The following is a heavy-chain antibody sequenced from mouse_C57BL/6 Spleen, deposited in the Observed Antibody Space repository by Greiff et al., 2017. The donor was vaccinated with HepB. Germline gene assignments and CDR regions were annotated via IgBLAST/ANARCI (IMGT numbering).Heavy chain of an antibody. J-gene: IGHJ3*01. V-gene: IGHV1-55*01. CDR2: IYPGSGST. CDR1: GYTFTSYW. Sequence: QVQLQQPGAELVKPGASVKMSCKASGYTFTSYWITWVKQRPGQGLEWIGDIYPGSGSTNYNEKFKSKATLTVDTSSSTAYMQLSSLTSEDSAVYYCARVAYYDYDEAWFAYWGQGTLVTVSA. CDR3: ARVAYYDYDEAWFAY. D-gene: IGHD2-4*01.